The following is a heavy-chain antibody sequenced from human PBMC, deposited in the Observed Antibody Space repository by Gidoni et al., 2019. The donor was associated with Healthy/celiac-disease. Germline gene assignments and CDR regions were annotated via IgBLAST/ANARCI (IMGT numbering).Heavy chain of an antibody. CDR1: GGSIRSYY. V-gene: IGHV4-59*08. J-gene: IGHJ5*02. Sequence: QVQLQESGPGLVKPSETLSLTCTVSGGSIRSYYWSWIRQPPGKGLDWIGYIYYSGSTNYNPSLKGRVTISVDTSKNQFSLKLSSVTAADTAVYYCARHFVAVAANPPNWFDPWGQGTLVTVSS. CDR2: IYYSGST. CDR3: ARHFVAVAANPPNWFDP. D-gene: IGHD6-19*01.